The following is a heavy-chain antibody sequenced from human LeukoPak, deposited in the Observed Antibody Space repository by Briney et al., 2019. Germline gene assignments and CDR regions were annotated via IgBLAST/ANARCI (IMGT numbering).Heavy chain of an antibody. J-gene: IGHJ6*02. Sequence: PGGSLRLSCAASGFTVSSSFMSWVRQAPGEGLEWVSVIYTGGSTYYPDSVKGRFTISRDDSKNMVYLQMNSLRAEDTAVYFCSRDPAMTSGYGMDVWGQGTTVTVSS. CDR2: IYTGGST. V-gene: IGHV3-66*01. CDR1: GFTVSSSF. D-gene: IGHD4-11*01. CDR3: SRDPAMTSGYGMDV.